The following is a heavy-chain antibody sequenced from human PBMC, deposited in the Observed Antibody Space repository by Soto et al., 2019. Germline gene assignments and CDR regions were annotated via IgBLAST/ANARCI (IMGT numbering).Heavy chain of an antibody. V-gene: IGHV1-58*02. CDR3: AAVRYDILTGPDY. J-gene: IGHJ4*02. CDR1: GFTFTSSA. CDR2: IVVGSGNT. D-gene: IGHD3-9*01. Sequence: ASVKVSCKASGFTFTSSAMQWVRQARGQRLEWIGWIVVGSGNTNYAQKFQERVTITRDMSTSTAYMELSSLRSEDTAVYYCAAVRYDILTGPDYWGQGTLVTVSS.